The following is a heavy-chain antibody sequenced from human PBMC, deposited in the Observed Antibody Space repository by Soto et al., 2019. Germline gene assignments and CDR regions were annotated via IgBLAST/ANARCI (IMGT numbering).Heavy chain of an antibody. CDR1: GYTFTGYY. V-gene: IGHV1-2*02. Sequence: ASLKVSCKASGYTFTGYYMHWVRQAPGQGLEWMGWINPNSGGTNYAQKFQGTVTMTRDTSISTAYMELSRLRSDDTAVYYCAGDDYCSSTRRYLKLFDPCGQGTLVTVSS. D-gene: IGHD2-2*01. J-gene: IGHJ5*02. CDR2: INPNSGGT. CDR3: AGDDYCSSTRRYLKLFDP.